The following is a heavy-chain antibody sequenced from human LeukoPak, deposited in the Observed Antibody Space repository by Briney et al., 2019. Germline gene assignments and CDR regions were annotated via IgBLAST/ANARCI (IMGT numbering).Heavy chain of an antibody. CDR1: GGSVSNSDYF. CDR2: IYYSGNT. CDR3: ASIAGGSGSYLSY. Sequence: SQTLSLTCTVSGGSVSNSDYFWGWIRQPPGKGLEWIGSIYYSGNTYYNPSLKTRVTLSLDTSKNQFSLNLNSVTAADTAMCYCASIAGGSGSYLSYWGQGTLVTVSS. J-gene: IGHJ4*02. V-gene: IGHV4-39*07. D-gene: IGHD3-10*01.